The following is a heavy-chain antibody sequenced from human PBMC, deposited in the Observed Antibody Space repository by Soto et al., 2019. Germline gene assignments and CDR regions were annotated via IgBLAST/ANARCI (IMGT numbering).Heavy chain of an antibody. Sequence: PSETLSLTCAVSGGSISSSNWWSWVRQPPGKGLEWIGEIYHSGSTNYNPSLKSRVTISVDKSKNQFSLKLSSVTAADTAVYYCARTVDTAMVTYWFGPWGQGTLVTVSS. CDR3: ARTVDTAMVTYWFGP. D-gene: IGHD5-18*01. CDR2: IYHSGST. V-gene: IGHV4-4*02. CDR1: GGSISSSNW. J-gene: IGHJ5*02.